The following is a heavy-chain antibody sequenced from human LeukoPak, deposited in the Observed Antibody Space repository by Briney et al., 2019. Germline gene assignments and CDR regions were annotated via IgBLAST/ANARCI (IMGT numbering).Heavy chain of an antibody. D-gene: IGHD3-10*01. Sequence: GGSLRLSCAASGFTFSNYWMHWVRQVPGPGQVWVSLIHSVGSTIIYADSVKGGFTIPRDNANKKLFLQMASLRVDDMAVHCCARGGGSAASGRQVRVDYMEVWGKRATVTVSS. CDR3: ARGGGSAASGRQVRVDYMEV. CDR1: GFTFSNYW. CDR2: IHSVGSTI. V-gene: IGHV3-74*01. J-gene: IGHJ6*03.